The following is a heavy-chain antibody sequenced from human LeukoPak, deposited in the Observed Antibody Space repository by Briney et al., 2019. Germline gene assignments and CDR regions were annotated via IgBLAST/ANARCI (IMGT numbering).Heavy chain of an antibody. J-gene: IGHJ6*03. Sequence: ASVKVSCKASGYTFTSYDSNWVRQATGQGLEWMGWMNPNSGNTGYAQKFQGRVTMTRNTSISTAYMELSSLRSEDTAVYYCARLSVHCSSTSCWGYMDVWGKGTTVTVSS. CDR3: ARLSVHCSSTSCWGYMDV. D-gene: IGHD2-2*01. CDR1: GYTFTSYD. V-gene: IGHV1-8*01. CDR2: MNPNSGNT.